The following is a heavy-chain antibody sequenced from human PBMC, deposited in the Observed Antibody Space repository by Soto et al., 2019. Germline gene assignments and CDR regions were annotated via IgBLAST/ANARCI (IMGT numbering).Heavy chain of an antibody. J-gene: IGHJ5*02. CDR2: IKQDGSEK. D-gene: IGHD6-13*01. CDR3: ARDRGIAAAGSWFDP. V-gene: IGHV3-7*03. Sequence: XGSLRLSSAASGFSVSSYCMSWVRQAPGKGLEWVANIKQDGSEKYYVDSVKGRFTISRDNAKNSLYLQMNSLRAEDTAVYYCARDRGIAAAGSWFDPWGQGTLLTVSS. CDR1: GFSVSSYC.